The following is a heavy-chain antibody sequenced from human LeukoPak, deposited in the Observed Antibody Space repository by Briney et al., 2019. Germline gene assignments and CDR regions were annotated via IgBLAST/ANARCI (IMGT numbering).Heavy chain of an antibody. V-gene: IGHV4-4*02. CDR1: GGSISSSKW. CDR3: ARVEGSYSSFDY. D-gene: IGHD3-10*01. J-gene: IGHJ4*02. CDR2: IYQSGST. Sequence: SETLSLTCAVSGGSISSSKWWSWVRQPPVKGLEWIAEIYQSGSTNYNPSLKSRVTISIDKSKNQFSLRLSSVTAADTAVYYCARVEGSYSSFDYWGQGTLVTVSS.